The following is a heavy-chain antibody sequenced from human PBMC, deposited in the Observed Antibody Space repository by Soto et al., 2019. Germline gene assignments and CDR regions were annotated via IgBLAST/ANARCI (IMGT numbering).Heavy chain of an antibody. CDR3: ARWGYDSSGYSFYGMDV. V-gene: IGHV4-59*06. J-gene: IGHJ6*02. CDR2: IYYSGST. D-gene: IGHD3-22*01. CDR1: GGSIYTYY. Sequence: PSETLSLTCNVSGGSIYTYYWSWLRQSPGKGLEWIGYIYYSGSTYYNPSLKSRVTISVDTSKNQFSLKLSSVTAADTAVYYCARWGYDSSGYSFYGMDVWGQGTTVTV.